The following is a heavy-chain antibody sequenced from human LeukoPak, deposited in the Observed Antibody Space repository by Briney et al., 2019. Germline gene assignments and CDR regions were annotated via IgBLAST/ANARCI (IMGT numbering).Heavy chain of an antibody. Sequence: GGSLRLSCAASGFTFSDYYMNWIRQAPGKGLEWVSSISSISTYTAYADSLRGRFTISRDNSSNSLYLQMDSLRVEDTAVYYCARDLAPRSFDYWGQGTLVTVSS. J-gene: IGHJ4*02. CDR1: GFTFSDYY. V-gene: IGHV3-11*06. D-gene: IGHD5-24*01. CDR2: ISSIST. CDR3: ARDLAPRSFDY.